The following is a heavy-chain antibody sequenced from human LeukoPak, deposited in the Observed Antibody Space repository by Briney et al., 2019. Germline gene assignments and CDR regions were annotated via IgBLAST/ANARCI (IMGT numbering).Heavy chain of an antibody. V-gene: IGHV3-30*07. CDR3: ARARGVTEFDY. Sequence: ESVKGRFTISRDNSKNTLYLQMNSLRAEDTAVYYCARARGVTEFDYWGQGTLVTVSS. J-gene: IGHJ4*02. D-gene: IGHD2-21*02.